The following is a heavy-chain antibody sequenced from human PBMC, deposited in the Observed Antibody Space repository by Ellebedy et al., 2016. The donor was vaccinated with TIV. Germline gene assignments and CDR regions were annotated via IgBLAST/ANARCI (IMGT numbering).Heavy chain of an antibody. CDR1: GGSIGSSGYY. D-gene: IGHD3-3*01. J-gene: IGHJ6*02. CDR2: IYYSGNT. Sequence: SETLSLTCTVSGGSIGSSGYYWGWIRQPPGKGLEWVGNIYYSGNTYYNPSVKSRLTISVDTSTNQFSLKLSSVTAADTAVYYCARPSLEWPYYYMDVWGQGTTVTVSS. CDR3: ARPSLEWPYYYMDV. V-gene: IGHV4-39*01.